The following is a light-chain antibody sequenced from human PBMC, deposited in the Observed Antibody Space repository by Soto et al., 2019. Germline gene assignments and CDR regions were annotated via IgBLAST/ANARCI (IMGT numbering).Light chain of an antibody. CDR1: QSISSW. J-gene: IGKJ4*01. CDR3: QQYNNFPFT. V-gene: IGKV1-5*01. CDR2: DAS. Sequence: DIQMTQSPSTLSASVGDRVIITCRASQSISSWLAWYQQKPGKAPKLLIYDASNLESGVPSRSSGSGSGTEFTLTISSLQPDDFATYYCQQYNNFPFTFGGGTKVDIK.